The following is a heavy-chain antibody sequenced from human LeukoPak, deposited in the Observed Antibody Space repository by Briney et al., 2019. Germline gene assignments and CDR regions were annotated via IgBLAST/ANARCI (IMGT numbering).Heavy chain of an antibody. V-gene: IGHV4-39*01. D-gene: IGHD6-19*01. J-gene: IGHJ4*02. CDR2: IYYSGST. CDR1: GGSISSSSYY. CDR3: ARHFIPAVAGLDY. Sequence: SGTLSLTCTVSGGSISSSSYYWGWIRQPPGKGLEWIGSIYYSGSTYYNPSLKSRVTISVDTSKNQFSLKLSSVTAADTAVYYCARHFIPAVAGLDYWGQGTLVTVSS.